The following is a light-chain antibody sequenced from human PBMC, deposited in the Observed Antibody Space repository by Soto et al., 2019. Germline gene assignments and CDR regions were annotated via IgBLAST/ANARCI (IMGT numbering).Light chain of an antibody. Sequence: DIQMTQSPSTLSASVGDRVTITCRASQSISSWLAWYQQKPGKAPKLLIYKASSLESGVPSRFSGSGSGTEFTLTISSLQPYDFATYYCQQYNSYPTFGQETKVEIK. CDR1: QSISSW. J-gene: IGKJ1*01. CDR2: KAS. CDR3: QQYNSYPT. V-gene: IGKV1-5*03.